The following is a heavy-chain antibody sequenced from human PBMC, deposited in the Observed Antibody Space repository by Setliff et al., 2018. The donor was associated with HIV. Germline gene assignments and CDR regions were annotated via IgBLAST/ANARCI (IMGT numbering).Heavy chain of an antibody. CDR1: GFTFSSYW. V-gene: IGHV3-7*03. CDR3: ARGKEQWLVGTEYFQH. Sequence: PGGSLRLSCAASGFTFSSYWMSWVRQAPGKGLEWVANIKQDGSEKYYVDSVKGRFTISRDNAKNSLYLQMNSLRAEDTAVYYCARGKEQWLVGTEYFQHWGQGTLVTVSS. D-gene: IGHD6-19*01. J-gene: IGHJ1*01. CDR2: IKQDGSEK.